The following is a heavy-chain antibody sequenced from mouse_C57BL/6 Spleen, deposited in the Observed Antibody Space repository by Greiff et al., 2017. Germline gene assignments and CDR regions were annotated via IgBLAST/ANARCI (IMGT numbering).Heavy chain of an antibody. Sequence: QVQLQQPGAELVRPGSSVKLSCKASGYTFTSYWMHWVKQRPIQGLEWIGNIDPSDSETHYNQKFKDKATLTVDNSSSTAYMQLRSLTSEDSAVYYCARDYYGSSGDYWGQGTTLTVSS. V-gene: IGHV1-52*01. D-gene: IGHD1-1*01. J-gene: IGHJ2*01. CDR2: IDPSDSET. CDR1: GYTFTSYW. CDR3: ARDYYGSSGDY.